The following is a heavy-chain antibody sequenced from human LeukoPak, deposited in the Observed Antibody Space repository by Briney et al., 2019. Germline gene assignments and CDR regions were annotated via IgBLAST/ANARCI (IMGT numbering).Heavy chain of an antibody. CDR3: ATYGDYRDFDY. D-gene: IGHD4-17*01. CDR2: IIPIFGTA. Sequence: ASVKVSCTASGGTFSSYAISWVRQAPGQGLEWMGGIIPIFGTANYAQKFQGRVTITADESTSTAYMELSSLRSEDTAVYYCATYGDYRDFDYWGQGTLVTVSS. CDR1: GGTFSSYA. J-gene: IGHJ4*02. V-gene: IGHV1-69*13.